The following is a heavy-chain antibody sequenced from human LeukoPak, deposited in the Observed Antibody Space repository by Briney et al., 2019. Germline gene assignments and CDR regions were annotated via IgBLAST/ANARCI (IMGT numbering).Heavy chain of an antibody. Sequence: PSETLSLTCAVSGGSISSSTWWSWVRQPPGKGLEWIGEVYHSGNTNHNPSLRSRVTISVDKSKNQFSLKLSSVTAADTAVYYCARYHMVNRGVNWFDPWGQGILVTVSS. CDR1: GGSISSSTW. V-gene: IGHV4-4*02. CDR2: VYHSGNT. J-gene: IGHJ5*02. D-gene: IGHD4-23*01. CDR3: ARYHMVNRGVNWFDP.